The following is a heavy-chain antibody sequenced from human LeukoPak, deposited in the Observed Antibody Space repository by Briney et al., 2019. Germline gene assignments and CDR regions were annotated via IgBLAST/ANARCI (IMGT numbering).Heavy chain of an antibody. D-gene: IGHD4-17*01. V-gene: IGHV4-38-2*02. CDR2: IYHSGGT. J-gene: IGHJ4*02. CDR1: GYSISSGYY. Sequence: PSETLSLTCTVSGYSISSGYYWGWIRQPPGKGLEWIGSIYHSGGTYYNPSLKSRVTISVDTSKNQFSLKLSSVTAADTAVYYCARGNYGDSDYWGQGTLVTVSS. CDR3: ARGNYGDSDY.